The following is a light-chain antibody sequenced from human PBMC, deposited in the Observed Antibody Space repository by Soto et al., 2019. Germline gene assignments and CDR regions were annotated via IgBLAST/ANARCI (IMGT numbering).Light chain of an antibody. V-gene: IGLV2-14*03. J-gene: IGLJ1*01. CDR3: SSYTVSSTYV. CDR2: DVS. Sequence: QSALTQPASVSGSPGQSIAISCTGTSSDVGAYNFVSWYQQHPGRAPKLIIYDVSNRLSGVSNRFSGSKSGNTASLTISGLQAEDEADYYCSSYTVSSTYVFGGGTQVTVL. CDR1: SSDVGAYNF.